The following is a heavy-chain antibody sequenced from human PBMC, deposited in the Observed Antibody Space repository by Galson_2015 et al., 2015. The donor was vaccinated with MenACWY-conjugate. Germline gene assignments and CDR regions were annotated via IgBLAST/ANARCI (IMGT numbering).Heavy chain of an antibody. CDR3: ATYASIAVYGNLDY. Sequence: SVKVSCKASGYTFTSYAMNWVRQAPGQGLEWMGWINTNTGNPTYAQGFTGRFVFSLDTSVSTAYLQISSLKAEDTAVYYCATYASIAVYGNLDYWGQGTLVTVSS. J-gene: IGHJ4*02. D-gene: IGHD1-14*01. V-gene: IGHV7-4-1*02. CDR1: GYTFTSYA. CDR2: INTNTGNP.